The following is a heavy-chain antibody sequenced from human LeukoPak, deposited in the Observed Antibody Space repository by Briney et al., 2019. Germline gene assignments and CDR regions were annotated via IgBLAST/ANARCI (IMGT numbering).Heavy chain of an antibody. J-gene: IGHJ6*03. D-gene: IGHD1-1*01. CDR1: GGTFISYV. V-gene: IGHV1-69*05. Sequence: ASVKVSCKVSGGTFISYVITWVRQAPGQGLEWMGGIIPIFGTANYAQKFQGRVTITTDKSTSTAYMELRSLRSEDTAVYYCARVTTYYYYMDVWGKGTTVTVSS. CDR3: ARVTTYYYYMDV. CDR2: IIPIFGTA.